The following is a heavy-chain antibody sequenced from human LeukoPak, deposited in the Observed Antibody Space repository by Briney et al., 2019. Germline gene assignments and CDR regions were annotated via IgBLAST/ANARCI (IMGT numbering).Heavy chain of an antibody. D-gene: IGHD6-19*01. CDR2: IYYSGST. V-gene: IGHV4-59*08. CDR1: GGSISSYY. J-gene: IGHJ4*02. CDR3: ARAVSGRFDY. Sequence: SETLSLTCTVSGGSISSYYWSWIRQPPGQGLEWTGYIYYSGSTNYNPSLKSRVTISVDTSKNQFSLKLSSVTAADTAIYYCARAVSGRFDYWGQGTLVTVSS.